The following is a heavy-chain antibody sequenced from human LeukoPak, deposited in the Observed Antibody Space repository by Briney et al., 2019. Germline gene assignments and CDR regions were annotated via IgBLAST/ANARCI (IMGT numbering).Heavy chain of an antibody. CDR1: GYSISSGYY. V-gene: IGHV4-38-2*02. J-gene: IGHJ2*01. CDR3: ARGTARPYWYFDL. Sequence: PSETLSLTCTVSGYSISSGYYWGWIRQPPGKGLEWIGSIYHSGSTYYNPSLKSRVTISVDTSKNQFSLKLSSVTAADTAVYYCARGTARPYWYFDLWGRGTLVTVSS. D-gene: IGHD1-1*01. CDR2: IYHSGST.